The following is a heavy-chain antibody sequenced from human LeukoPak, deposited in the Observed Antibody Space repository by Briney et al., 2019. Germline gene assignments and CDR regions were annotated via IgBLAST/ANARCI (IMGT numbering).Heavy chain of an antibody. CDR3: ARGGEERYFDWYYFDY. CDR2: IYYSGST. J-gene: IGHJ4*02. CDR1: GGSISSYQ. V-gene: IGHV4-59*01. D-gene: IGHD3-9*01. Sequence: PSETLSLTCTVSGGSISSYQLSWVRQPPGKGLEWIGYIYYSGSTNYNPSLKSRVTISVDTSKNQFSLKLSSVTAADTAVYYCARGGEERYFDWYYFDYWGQGTLVTVSS.